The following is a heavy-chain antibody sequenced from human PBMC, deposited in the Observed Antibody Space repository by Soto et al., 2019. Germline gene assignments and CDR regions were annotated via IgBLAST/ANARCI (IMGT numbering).Heavy chain of an antibody. V-gene: IGHV4-59*01. CDR2: IYYSGST. D-gene: IGHD3-22*01. J-gene: IGHJ3*01. CDR3: ARGPRDHFYYDSSDYARSYGAFDL. Sequence: SETLSLTCTVSGGSISSYYWSWIRQPPGKGLEWVGYIYYSGSTNYNPSLKSRVTISLDTSKNQFSLKLSSVTAADTAVYYCARGPRDHFYYDSSDYARSYGAFDLWGQGTMVTV. CDR1: GGSISSYY.